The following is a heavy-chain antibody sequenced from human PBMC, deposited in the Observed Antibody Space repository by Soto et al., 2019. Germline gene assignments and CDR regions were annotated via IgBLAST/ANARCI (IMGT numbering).Heavy chain of an antibody. J-gene: IGHJ3*01. CDR1: GYTFISYG. CDR3: ARFFESGGSDDVFDF. CDR2: ISAYNGNT. V-gene: IGHV1-18*01. D-gene: IGHD2-15*01. Sequence: ASVKVSCKASGYTFISYGISWVRQAPGQGLEWMGWISAYNGNTNYAQKLQGRVTMTTDTSTSTAYMELRSLRSDDTAVYYCARFFESGGSDDVFDFWGQGSMVIVSS.